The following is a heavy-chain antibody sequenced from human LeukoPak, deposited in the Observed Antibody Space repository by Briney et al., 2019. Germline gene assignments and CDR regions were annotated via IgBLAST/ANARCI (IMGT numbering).Heavy chain of an antibody. J-gene: IGHJ4*02. D-gene: IGHD5-12*01. CDR2: ISGSGGST. Sequence: GGSLRLSCAASGFTFSSYAMSWVRQAPGKRLEWVSAISGSGGSTYYADSVKGRFTISRDNSKNTLYLQMNSLRAEDTAVYYCAKDGRVATANYDYWGQGTLVTVSS. CDR3: AKDGRVATANYDY. CDR1: GFTFSSYA. V-gene: IGHV3-23*01.